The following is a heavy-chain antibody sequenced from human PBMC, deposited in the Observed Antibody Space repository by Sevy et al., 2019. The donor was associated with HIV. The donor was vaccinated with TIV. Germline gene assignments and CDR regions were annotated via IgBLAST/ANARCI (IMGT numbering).Heavy chain of an antibody. J-gene: IGHJ4*02. D-gene: IGHD3-3*01. CDR1: GYTFTNYA. V-gene: IGHV1-18*01. Sequence: ASVKVSCKASGYTFTNYAISWVRQAPGQGLEWMGWISGFNGDTKNAEKFQGRFTMTTDTSTKTAYMDLRSLRSDDTAVYYCARGTTFYDFWTGGDYWGQGTLVTVSS. CDR2: ISGFNGDT. CDR3: ARGTTFYDFWTGGDY.